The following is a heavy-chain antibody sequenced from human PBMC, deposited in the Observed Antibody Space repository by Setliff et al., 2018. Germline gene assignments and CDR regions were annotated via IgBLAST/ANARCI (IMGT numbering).Heavy chain of an antibody. CDR3: ARRGRGSSWFDTLFDY. D-gene: IGHD6-13*01. Sequence: SETLSLTCTVSGGSISSSIYYWGWIRQPPGKGLEWIGSFYYSGSTYYNPSLKSRVTISVDTSKNQFSLKLSSVTAADTAVYYCARRGRGSSWFDTLFDYWGQGTLVTVSS. CDR2: FYYSGST. CDR1: GGSISSSIYY. V-gene: IGHV4-39*01. J-gene: IGHJ4*02.